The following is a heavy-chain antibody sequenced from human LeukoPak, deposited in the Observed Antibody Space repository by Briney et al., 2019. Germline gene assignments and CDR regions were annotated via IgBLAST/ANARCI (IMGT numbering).Heavy chain of an antibody. CDR1: GYTFTGYY. CDR3: AKRGPGYDKSTYPPHYFDY. D-gene: IGHD3-22*01. Sequence: ASVKVSCKASGYTFTGYYMHWVRQAPGQGLEWMGWINPNSGGTNYAQKFQGRVTMTRDTSISTAYMELSRLRSDDTAVYYCAKRGPGYDKSTYPPHYFDYWGQGTLVTVSS. V-gene: IGHV1-2*02. CDR2: INPNSGGT. J-gene: IGHJ4*02.